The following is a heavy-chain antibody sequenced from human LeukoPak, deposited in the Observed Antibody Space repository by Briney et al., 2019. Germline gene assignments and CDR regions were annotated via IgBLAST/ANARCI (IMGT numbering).Heavy chain of an antibody. D-gene: IGHD2-15*01. CDR1: GFTFSSYW. CDR2: IKQDGSEK. J-gene: IGHJ6*02. CDR3: ARDVVVVAATRYYYYGMDV. Sequence: QPGGSLRLSCAASGFTFSSYWMSWVRQAPGKGLEWVANIKQDGSEKYYVGSVKGRFTISRDNAKNSLYLQMNSLRAEDTAVYYCARDVVVVAATRYYYYGMDVWGQGTTVTVSS. V-gene: IGHV3-7*01.